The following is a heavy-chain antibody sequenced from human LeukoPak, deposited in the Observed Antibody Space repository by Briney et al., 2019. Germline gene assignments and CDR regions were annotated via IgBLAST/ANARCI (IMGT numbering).Heavy chain of an antibody. CDR3: ARGGSSTTRGAFDI. J-gene: IGHJ3*02. Sequence: SETLSLTCNVSGYSISSGYYWGWIRQPPGKGLEWIGSIYQSGSTYYNPSLKSRVTISVDTSKNQFSLKLSSVTAADTAVYYCARGGSSTTRGAFDIWRQGTKVTVSS. CDR2: IYQSGST. CDR1: GYSISSGYY. V-gene: IGHV4-38-2*02. D-gene: IGHD2-2*01.